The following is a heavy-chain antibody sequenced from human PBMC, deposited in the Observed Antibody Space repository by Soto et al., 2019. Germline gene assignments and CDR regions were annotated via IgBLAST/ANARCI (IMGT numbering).Heavy chain of an antibody. CDR3: ARIGYRSSSFDY. Sequence: EVQLVESGGGLVQRGGSLRLSCAASGFTFSNYWMSWVRQAPGKGLEWVANITQDGSEIDSVDSVKGRLTISRDNAKNSLYLQMNSLRAEDTALYYCARIGYRSSSFDYWGQGTLVTVSS. CDR1: GFTFSNYW. V-gene: IGHV3-7*01. J-gene: IGHJ4*02. D-gene: IGHD6-6*01. CDR2: ITQDGSEI.